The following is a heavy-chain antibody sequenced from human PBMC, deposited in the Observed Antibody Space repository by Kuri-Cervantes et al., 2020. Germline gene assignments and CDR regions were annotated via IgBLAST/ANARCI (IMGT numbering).Heavy chain of an antibody. D-gene: IGHD5-18*01. CDR2: MKRDGSES. CDR1: GSTSNNYW. J-gene: IGHJ4*02. V-gene: IGHV3-7*01. CDR3: ARLDTAMGGRAY. Sequence: GESLKISCAVSGSTSNNYWMSWVRQAPGKGLEWVAMMKRDGSESYYVDSVTGRFTISRDNAKNSLYLQMNSLRAEDTAMYYCARLDTAMGGRAYWGQGTLVTVSS.